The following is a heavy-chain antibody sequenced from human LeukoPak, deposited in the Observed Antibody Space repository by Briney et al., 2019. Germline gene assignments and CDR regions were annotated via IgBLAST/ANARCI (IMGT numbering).Heavy chain of an antibody. Sequence: GGSLRLSCAASGFSFHYYAMHWVRQAPGKGLEWVAVISYDGANEYYADSVKGRLTISRDNSKNTLYMEMSSLRPEDTAVYYCARPIDNGSGSYYFPYWGQGTLVTVSS. CDR1: GFSFHYYA. D-gene: IGHD3-10*01. CDR2: ISYDGANE. V-gene: IGHV3-30-3*01. CDR3: ARPIDNGSGSYYFPY. J-gene: IGHJ4*02.